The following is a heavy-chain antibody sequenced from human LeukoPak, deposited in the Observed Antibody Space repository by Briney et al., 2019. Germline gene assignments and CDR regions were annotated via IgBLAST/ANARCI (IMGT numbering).Heavy chain of an antibody. CDR1: GGSISSSSYY. CDR2: IYYSGST. CDR3: ARSYCGGDGCWFDP. V-gene: IGHV4-39*07. D-gene: IGHD2-21*02. Sequence: SETLSLTCTVSGGSISSSSYYWGWIRQPPGKGLEWIGSIYYSGSTYYNPSLKSRVTISVDTSKNQFSLKLSSVTAADTAVYYCARSYCGGDGCWFDPWGQGTLVTVSS. J-gene: IGHJ5*02.